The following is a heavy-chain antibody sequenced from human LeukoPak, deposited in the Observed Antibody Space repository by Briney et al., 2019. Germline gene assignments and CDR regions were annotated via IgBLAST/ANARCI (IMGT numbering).Heavy chain of an antibody. D-gene: IGHD5-12*01. CDR1: GGSISSSSYY. V-gene: IGHV4-39*01. Sequence: PSETLSLTCTVSGGSISSSSYYWGWIRQPPGKGLEWIGSIYYSGSTNYNPSLKSRVTISVDTSKNQFSLKLSSVTAADTAVYYCARLPTITFFDYWGQGTLVTVSS. CDR2: IYYSGST. J-gene: IGHJ4*02. CDR3: ARLPTITFFDY.